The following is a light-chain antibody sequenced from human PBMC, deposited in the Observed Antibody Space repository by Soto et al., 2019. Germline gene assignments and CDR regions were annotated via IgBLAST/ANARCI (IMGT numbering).Light chain of an antibody. CDR2: YDD. V-gene: IGLV1-36*01. Sequence: QSVLTQPPSVSEAPRQRVTISCPGSSSNIGNNAVNWYQQLPGKAPKLLVYYDDLLPSGVSDRFSGSKSGTSASLAISGLQSEDEAVYYCAAWDDSLDVVLFGGGTKVTVL. CDR1: SSNIGNNA. CDR3: AAWDDSLDVVL. J-gene: IGLJ2*01.